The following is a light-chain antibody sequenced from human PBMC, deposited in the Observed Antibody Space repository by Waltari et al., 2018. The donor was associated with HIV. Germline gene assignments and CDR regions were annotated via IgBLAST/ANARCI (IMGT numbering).Light chain of an antibody. Sequence: SYVLTQPPSVSVSPGQTARFTCGGDNCVSKVLPWYQQKSGQAPVMVMYTETDRPSGIPERFSGSKSGNTATLTISRVEAGDEADYYCQVWDSNSDHVVFGGGTKLTVL. V-gene: IGLV3-21*02. J-gene: IGLJ2*01. CDR2: TET. CDR1: NCVSKV. CDR3: QVWDSNSDHVV.